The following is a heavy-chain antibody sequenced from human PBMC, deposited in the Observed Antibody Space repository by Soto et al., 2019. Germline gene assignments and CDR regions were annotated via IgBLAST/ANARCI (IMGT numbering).Heavy chain of an antibody. Sequence: GGSLRLSCATSGFTFSNFDMHWVRQVPGKGLEWVSAIGAARDPYYLGSVKGRFTISRENAKNSVYLQMNDLRAGDSAVYYCARAYTGRLPRRADYYYAMDVWGQGTRVSVSS. CDR2: IGAARDP. D-gene: IGHD2-2*02. V-gene: IGHV3-13*05. CDR3: ARAYTGRLPRRADYYYAMDV. CDR1: GFTFSNFD. J-gene: IGHJ6*02.